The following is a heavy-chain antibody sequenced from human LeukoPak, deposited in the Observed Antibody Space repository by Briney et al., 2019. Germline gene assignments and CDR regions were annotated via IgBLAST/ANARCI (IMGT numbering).Heavy chain of an antibody. Sequence: GRALRLSSAASGCAFSDHYMEWVRSAPWKGLNWVGRTRNKANSYTTQYAASVKGRFTISRDDSTNSLYLQMNSLKTEDTAVYYCARARGYSYGYFDYWGQGTLVTVSS. CDR1: GCAFSDHY. CDR2: TRNKANSYTT. CDR3: ARARGYSYGYFDY. J-gene: IGHJ4*02. D-gene: IGHD5-18*01. V-gene: IGHV3-72*01.